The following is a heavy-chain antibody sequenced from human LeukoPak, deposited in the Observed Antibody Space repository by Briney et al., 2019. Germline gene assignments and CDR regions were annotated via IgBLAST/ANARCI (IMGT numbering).Heavy chain of an antibody. D-gene: IGHD3-22*01. CDR3: ARARHYYDSSGYYNSLGY. V-gene: IGHV1-46*01. CDR1: GYTFTSYY. Sequence: GASVKVSCKASGYTFTSYYMHWVRQAPGQGLEWMGIINPSGGSTSYAQKFQGRVTMTRDVSTSTVYMELSSLRSEDTAVYYCARARHYYDSSGYYNSLGYWGQGTLVTVSS. J-gene: IGHJ4*02. CDR2: INPSGGST.